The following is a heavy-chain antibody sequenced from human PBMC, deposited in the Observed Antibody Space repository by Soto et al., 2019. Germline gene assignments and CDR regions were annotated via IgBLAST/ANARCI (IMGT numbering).Heavy chain of an antibody. CDR3: AGGEMSTISFDY. CDR2: ITSDGSPI. CDR1: VFTFSDYY. Sequence: SLRLSCSASVFTFSDYYMSWMRQAPGKGLEWVSYITSDGSPIYYADSVRGRFTISRDSAKNSVSLQMNSLRAEDTAMYYCAGGEMSTISFDYWGQGTLVTVSS. D-gene: IGHD1-1*01. V-gene: IGHV3-11*01. J-gene: IGHJ4*02.